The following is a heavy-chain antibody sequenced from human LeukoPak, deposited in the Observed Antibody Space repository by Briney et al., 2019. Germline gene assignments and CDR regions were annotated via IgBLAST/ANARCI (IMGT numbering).Heavy chain of an antibody. CDR3: VRSGQIASFDY. CDR2: SSNDEIRT. V-gene: IGHV3-74*01. CDR1: GFTFRTYC. Sequence: GGSLRLSCAASGFTFRTYCMHWVRQAPGKGLVWVSHSSNDEIRTTYPDSVKGRFTISRYNAENTLYLQMNSLRVEDSAVYYCVRSGQIASFDYWGQGSLVTVSS. J-gene: IGHJ4*02. D-gene: IGHD1-26*01.